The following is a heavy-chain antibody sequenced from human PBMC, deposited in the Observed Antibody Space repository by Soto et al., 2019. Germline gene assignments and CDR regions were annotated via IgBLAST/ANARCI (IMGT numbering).Heavy chain of an antibody. CDR2: ISGGGGST. D-gene: IGHD2-2*01. Sequence: GGSLRLSCAASGFTFSSYAMSWVRQAPGKGLEWVSAISGGGGSTYYADSVKGRFTISRDNSKNTLYLQMNSLRAEDTAVYYCATQRGDIVVVPAAHLWGQGTLVTVSS. CDR1: GFTFSSYA. J-gene: IGHJ4*02. V-gene: IGHV3-23*01. CDR3: ATQRGDIVVVPAAHL.